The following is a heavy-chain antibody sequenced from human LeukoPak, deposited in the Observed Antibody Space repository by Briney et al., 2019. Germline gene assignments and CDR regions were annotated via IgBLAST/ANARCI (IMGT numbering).Heavy chain of an antibody. Sequence: GGSLRLSCAASGFTFSSHAMAWVRQAPGKGLEWVSAIGGLGSSTYYGDSVKGRSTISRDNSKNTVYLQMDSLRVEDTAVYYCARDPGVVAFHYFDFWGQGTLITVSS. CDR2: IGGLGSST. CDR1: GFTFSSHA. J-gene: IGHJ4*02. V-gene: IGHV3-23*01. D-gene: IGHD3-3*01. CDR3: ARDPGVVAFHYFDF.